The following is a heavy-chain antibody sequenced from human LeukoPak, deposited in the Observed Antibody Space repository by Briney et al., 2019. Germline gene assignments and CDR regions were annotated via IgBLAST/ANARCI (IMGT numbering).Heavy chain of an antibody. J-gene: IGHJ4*02. CDR3: AKEFSGGWSFDS. CDR2: LSDRGDNR. D-gene: IGHD6-19*01. CDR1: GFTFSTYA. V-gene: IGHV3-23*01. Sequence: GGSLRLSCAASGFTFSTYAMSWVRQAPGEGLEWVSGLSDRGDNRIYADSVKGRFTISRDNSKNTLFLEMNSLRVEDTAIYYCAKEFSGGWSFDSWGQGTLVIVS.